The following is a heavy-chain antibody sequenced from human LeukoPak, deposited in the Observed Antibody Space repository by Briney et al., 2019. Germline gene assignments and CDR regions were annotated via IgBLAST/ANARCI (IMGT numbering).Heavy chain of an antibody. J-gene: IGHJ6*02. CDR1: GFTFSSYS. CDR2: ISSSSSYI. CDR3: ARDLGYCSGGSCYFSYYYYYGMDV. D-gene: IGHD2-15*01. Sequence: PGGSLRLSCAASGFTFSSYSMNWVRQAPGKGLEWVSSISSSSSYIYYADSVKGRFTISRDNAKNSLYLQMNSLRAEDTAVYYCARDLGYCSGGSCYFSYYYYYGMDVWGQGTTVTVSS. V-gene: IGHV3-21*01.